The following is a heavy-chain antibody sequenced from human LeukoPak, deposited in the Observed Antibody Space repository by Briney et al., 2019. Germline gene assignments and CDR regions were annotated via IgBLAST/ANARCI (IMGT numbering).Heavy chain of an antibody. CDR2: VDPEDGET. D-gene: IGHD5-18*01. J-gene: IGHJ4*02. CDR3: ATVDTAMVNGVDY. V-gene: IGHV1-69-2*01. CDR1: GYTFTDYY. Sequence: GASVKVSCKVSGYTFTDYYMHWVQQAPGKGLEWMALVDPEDGETIYAEKFQGRVTITADTSTDTAYMELSSLRSEDTAVYYCATVDTAMVNGVDYWGQGTLVTVSS.